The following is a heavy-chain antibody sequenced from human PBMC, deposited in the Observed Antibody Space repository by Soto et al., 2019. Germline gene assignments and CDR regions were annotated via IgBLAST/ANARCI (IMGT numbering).Heavy chain of an antibody. CDR3: ARDPGLRAAAIRRLGWLDP. Sequence: GGSLRLSCAASGFTFSGYWMAWVRQAPGKGLEWVASIKQDESEKFYVDSVKGRFTISRDNAKKTVYLQMNGLRAEDTAVYYCARDPGLRAAAIRRLGWLDPWEQGTQV. V-gene: IGHV3-7*03. D-gene: IGHD2-2*01. CDR1: GFTFSGYW. CDR2: IKQDESEK. J-gene: IGHJ5*02.